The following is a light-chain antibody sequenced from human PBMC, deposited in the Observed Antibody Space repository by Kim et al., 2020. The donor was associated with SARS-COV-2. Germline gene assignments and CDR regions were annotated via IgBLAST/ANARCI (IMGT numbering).Light chain of an antibody. J-gene: IGLJ3*02. CDR3: AAWDDSLSGLV. V-gene: IGLV1-47*02. Sequence: QSVLTQAPSASGTPGQRVTISCSGSSSNIGYNYVYWYQQLPGTAPKLLIYSYNQRPSGVPDRFSGSKSGTSASLAISGLRSEDEADYYCAAWDDSLSGLVFGGGTQLTVL. CDR1: SSNIGYNY. CDR2: SYN.